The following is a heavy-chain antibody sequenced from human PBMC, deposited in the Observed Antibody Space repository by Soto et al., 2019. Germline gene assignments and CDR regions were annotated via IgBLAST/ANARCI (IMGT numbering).Heavy chain of an antibody. J-gene: IGHJ4*02. V-gene: IGHV4-61*01. CDR3: ARDYGYFDH. Sequence: SETLSLTCTVSGGSFKGGSYYWSWVRQPPGKGLEWIGYVYYTGRTSYSPSLKSRVTISADTSKNQFSLILTSVTAADTAVHYCARDYGYFDHWGQGSLVTVSS. CDR1: GGSFKGGSYY. D-gene: IGHD3-10*01. CDR2: VYYTGRT.